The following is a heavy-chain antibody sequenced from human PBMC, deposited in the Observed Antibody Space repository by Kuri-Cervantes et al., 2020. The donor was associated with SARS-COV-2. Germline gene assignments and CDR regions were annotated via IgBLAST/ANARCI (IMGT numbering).Heavy chain of an antibody. V-gene: IGHV3-21*01. CDR1: GFTFSSYS. J-gene: IGHJ4*02. Sequence: GESLKISCAASGFTFSSYSMNWVRQAPGKGLEWVSSISSGSSYIYYADSVKGRFTISRDNAKNSLYLQMNSLRAEDTAVYYCARDLRGYCNGGSCYWGGQGTLVTVSS. CDR2: ISSGSSYI. D-gene: IGHD2-15*01. CDR3: ARDLRGYCNGGSCYW.